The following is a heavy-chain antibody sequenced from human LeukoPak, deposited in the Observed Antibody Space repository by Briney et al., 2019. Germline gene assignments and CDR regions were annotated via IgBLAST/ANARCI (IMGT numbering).Heavy chain of an antibody. CDR1: GHTFSSYD. D-gene: IGHD6-13*01. CDR2: INANNGNT. CDR3: ARGPIAAAGDC. V-gene: IGHV1-18*01. J-gene: IGHJ4*02. Sequence: AASVKVSCKASGHTFSSYDINWVRQAPGQGLEWMGWINANNGNTNYAQNLQGRVTMTRDTSTSTAYMELRSLRSDDTAVYYCARGPIAAAGDCWGQGTLVTVSS.